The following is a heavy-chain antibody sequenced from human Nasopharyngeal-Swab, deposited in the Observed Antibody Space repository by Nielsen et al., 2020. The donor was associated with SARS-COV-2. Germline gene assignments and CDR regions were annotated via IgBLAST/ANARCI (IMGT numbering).Heavy chain of an antibody. CDR3: ARDGHDSSGYYYFVLAGMDV. J-gene: IGHJ6*02. CDR1: GFTFSSYA. D-gene: IGHD3-22*01. Sequence: GESLKISCAASGFTFSSYAMHWVRHAPGKGLEWVAVISYDGSNKYYADSVKGRFTISRDNSKNTLYLQMNSLRAEDTAVYYCARDGHDSSGYYYFVLAGMDVWGQGTTVTVSS. V-gene: IGHV3-30-3*01. CDR2: ISYDGSNK.